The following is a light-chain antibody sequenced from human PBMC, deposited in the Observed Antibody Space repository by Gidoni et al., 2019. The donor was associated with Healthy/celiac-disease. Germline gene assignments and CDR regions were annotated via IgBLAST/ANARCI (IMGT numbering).Light chain of an antibody. J-gene: IGKJ4*01. CDR1: QSVSSY. CDR3: QQRSNWPPFT. V-gene: IGKV3-11*01. CDR2: DAS. Sequence: EIVLTQSPATLSLSPGERATLPCGASQSVSSYFAWYQQKPGQAPRLLIYDASNRATGIPARFSGSGSGTDFTLTISSLEPEDFAVYYCQQRSNWPPFTFGGGTKVEIK.